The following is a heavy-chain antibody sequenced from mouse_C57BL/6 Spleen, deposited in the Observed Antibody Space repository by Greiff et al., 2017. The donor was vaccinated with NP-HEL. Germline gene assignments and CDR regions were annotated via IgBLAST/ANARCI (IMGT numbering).Heavy chain of an antibody. CDR1: GFTFSDYY. Sequence: EVQGVESGGGLVQPGGSLKLSCAASGFTFSDYYMYWVRQTPEKRLEWVAYISNGGGSTYYPDTVKGRFTISRDNAKNTLYLQMSRLKSEDTAMYYCARHDSNYGAYWGQGTLVTVSA. J-gene: IGHJ3*01. V-gene: IGHV5-12*01. CDR3: ARHDSNYGAY. D-gene: IGHD2-5*01. CDR2: ISNGGGST.